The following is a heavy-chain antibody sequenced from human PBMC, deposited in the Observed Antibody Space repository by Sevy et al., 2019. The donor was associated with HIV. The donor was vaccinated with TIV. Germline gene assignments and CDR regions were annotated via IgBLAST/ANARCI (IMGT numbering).Heavy chain of an antibody. J-gene: IGHJ4*02. CDR3: ARDRSTRWINYDFDY. D-gene: IGHD2-2*01. CDR2: ISYDGINK. V-gene: IGHV3-30-3*01. CDR1: GFTFSDYA. Sequence: GGSLRLSCAASGFTFSDYAMHWVRHTQGKGLEWVAVISYDGINKNYADSVKGRFTLSRDNSKNTLSLQMNSPRTEDTAVYYCARDRSTRWINYDFDYWGQGTLVTVSS.